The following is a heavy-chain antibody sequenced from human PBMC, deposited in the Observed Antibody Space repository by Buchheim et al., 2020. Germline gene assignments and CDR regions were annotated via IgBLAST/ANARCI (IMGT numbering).Heavy chain of an antibody. CDR2: IWYDGNNK. J-gene: IGHJ3*02. CDR1: GFTFSSYG. CDR3: ATRGLLRSTAFDI. Sequence: QVQLVESGGGVVQPGRSLRLSCAASGFTFSSYGMHWVRQAPGKGLEWVAVIWYDGNNKYYADSVKGRFTISRDNSKNTLYLQMNSLRAEDTAVYYCATRGLLRSTAFDIWGQGT. D-gene: IGHD4-17*01. V-gene: IGHV3-33*01.